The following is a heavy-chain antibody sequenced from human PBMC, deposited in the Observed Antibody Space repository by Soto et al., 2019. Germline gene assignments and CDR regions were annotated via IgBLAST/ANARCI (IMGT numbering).Heavy chain of an antibody. V-gene: IGHV5-51*01. CDR3: ARQGEGFYQRQIDF. CDR2: IYPGHSDT. CDR1: GYSFTTDC. Sequence: GEALKISCKASGYSFTTDCIVWVRQMPVKGLEGMGIIYPGHSDTRYSPSFQGQVIISADKSTSTAYLQWSSLKASDSAIYYCARQGEGFYQRQIDFWGQGTLVTVSS. D-gene: IGHD3-10*01. J-gene: IGHJ4*02.